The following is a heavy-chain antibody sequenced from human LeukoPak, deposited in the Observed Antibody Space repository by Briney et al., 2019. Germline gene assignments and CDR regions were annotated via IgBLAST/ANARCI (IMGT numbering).Heavy chain of an antibody. Sequence: PGGSLRLSCAASGFTFSTYWMGWVRQAPGKGLEWVAKIKPDGSEKDHVDSVKGRFTISGDNAKNSLYLQLNSLRAEDTAVYYCARSRFYFDYWGQGTLVTVSS. CDR1: GFTFSTYW. CDR3: ARSRFYFDY. J-gene: IGHJ4*02. CDR2: IKPDGSEK. V-gene: IGHV3-7*01.